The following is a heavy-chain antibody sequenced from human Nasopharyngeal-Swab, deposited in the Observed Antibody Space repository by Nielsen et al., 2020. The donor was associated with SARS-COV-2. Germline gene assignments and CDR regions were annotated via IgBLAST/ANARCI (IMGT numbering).Heavy chain of an antibody. CDR3: ARESMVRGLVVGSDP. CDR1: GGTFSSYA. Sequence: SVKVSCKASGGTFSSYAISWVRQAPGQGLEWMGGIIPIFGTANYAQKFQGRVTITADKSTSTAYMELSSLRSEDTAVYYCARESMVRGLVVGSDPWGQGTLVTVSS. V-gene: IGHV1-69*06. CDR2: IIPIFGTA. J-gene: IGHJ5*02. D-gene: IGHD3-10*01.